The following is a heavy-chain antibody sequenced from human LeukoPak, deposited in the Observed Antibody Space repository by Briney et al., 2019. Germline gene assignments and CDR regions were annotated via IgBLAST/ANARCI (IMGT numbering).Heavy chain of an antibody. CDR2: IYTSGST. CDR3: AKPSTPYDSSGYYLSFDY. Sequence: SETLSLTCTVSGGSISSYYWNWIRQPPGKGLEWIGLIYTSGSTKYNPSLKSRVTISVDTSKNQFSLKLTSVTAADTAVYYCAKPSTPYDSSGYYLSFDYWGQGTLVTVSS. J-gene: IGHJ4*02. D-gene: IGHD3-22*01. V-gene: IGHV4-4*07. CDR1: GGSISSYY.